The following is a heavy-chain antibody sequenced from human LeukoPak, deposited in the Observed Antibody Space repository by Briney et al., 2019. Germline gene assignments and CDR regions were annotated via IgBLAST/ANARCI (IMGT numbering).Heavy chain of an antibody. Sequence: PGGSLRLSCAASGFTFSSYAMSWVRQAPGKGLEWVSAMSGSGGSTYYADSVKGRFTISRDNSKNTLYLQMNSLRAEDTAVYYCAKGPYYYDSSGYYYWGQGTLVTVSS. CDR2: MSGSGGST. D-gene: IGHD3-22*01. V-gene: IGHV3-23*01. CDR1: GFTFSSYA. CDR3: AKGPYYYDSSGYYY. J-gene: IGHJ4*02.